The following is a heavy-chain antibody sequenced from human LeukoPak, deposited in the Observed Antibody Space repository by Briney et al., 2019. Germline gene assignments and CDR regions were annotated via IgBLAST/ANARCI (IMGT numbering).Heavy chain of an antibody. D-gene: IGHD6-6*01. CDR1: GVSISSGGYY. J-gene: IGHJ1*01. V-gene: IGHV4-31*03. CDR3: ARVQYGSSSLYFQH. CDR2: IYYSGST. Sequence: SETLSLTCTVSGVSISSGGYYWSWIRQHPGKGLEWIGYIYYSGSTYYHPSLKSRVTISVDTSKNQFSLKLSSVTAADTAVYYCARVQYGSSSLYFQHWGQGTLVTVSS.